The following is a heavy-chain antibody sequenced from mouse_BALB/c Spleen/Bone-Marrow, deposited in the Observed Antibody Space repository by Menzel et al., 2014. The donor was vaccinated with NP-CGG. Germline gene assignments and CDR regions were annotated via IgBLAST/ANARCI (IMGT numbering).Heavy chain of an antibody. D-gene: IGHD2-1*01. CDR3: ASYGNYGWFVY. J-gene: IGHJ3*01. CDR2: IDPYNGGT. CDR1: GYAFTSYN. V-gene: IGHV1S135*01. Sequence: VQLQQSGPELVKPGASVKVSCKASGYAFTSYNMYWMKQSHGKSLEWIGYIDPYNGGTNYYQKFKGKATLTVDKSSSTAYMHLNSLTSEDSAVYYCASYGNYGWFVYWGQGTLVTVSA.